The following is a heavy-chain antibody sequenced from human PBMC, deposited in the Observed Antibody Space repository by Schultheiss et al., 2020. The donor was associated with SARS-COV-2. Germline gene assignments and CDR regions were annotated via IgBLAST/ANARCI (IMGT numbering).Heavy chain of an antibody. Sequence: GESLKISCAASGFIFTNYDMHWVRRAPGKGLEWISYITGSSGTVYYRDSVKGRFTISRDNSKSTMYLQTSRLTPEDTAVYYCVNKWYWGQGTLVTVSS. CDR1: GFIFTNYD. CDR3: VNKWY. D-gene: IGHD2-8*01. J-gene: IGHJ4*02. CDR2: ITGSSGTV. V-gene: IGHV3-48*01.